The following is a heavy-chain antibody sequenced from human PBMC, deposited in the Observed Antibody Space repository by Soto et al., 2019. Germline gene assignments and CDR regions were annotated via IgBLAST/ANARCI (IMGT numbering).Heavy chain of an antibody. Sequence: PSETLSLTCTVSGGSISSSTYYWGWIRQPPGKGLEWIGSIYYSGSTYYNPSLKSRVTISVDTSKNQISLKLSSVTAADTVVYYCARHRAAAGIMAIDYWGQGTLVTVSS. D-gene: IGHD6-13*01. CDR2: IYYSGST. J-gene: IGHJ4*02. V-gene: IGHV4-39*01. CDR3: ARHRAAAGIMAIDY. CDR1: GGSISSSTYY.